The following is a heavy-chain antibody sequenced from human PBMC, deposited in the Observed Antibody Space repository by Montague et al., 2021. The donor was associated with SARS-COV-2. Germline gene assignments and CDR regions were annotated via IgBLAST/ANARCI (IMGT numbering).Heavy chain of an antibody. CDR2: VDKSDNT. Sequence: SETLSLTCTVSGDSIRTNYWSWIRQPPGKGLEWIGYVDKSDNTVYNPSLKSRVTTSLDTSKKQFSLMLNSVTSADTAVYYCTSGEGNYGWRYYFDYWGQGTLVTVSS. V-gene: IGHV4-59*01. D-gene: IGHD3-10*01. J-gene: IGHJ4*02. CDR1: GDSIRTNY. CDR3: TSGEGNYGWRYYFDY.